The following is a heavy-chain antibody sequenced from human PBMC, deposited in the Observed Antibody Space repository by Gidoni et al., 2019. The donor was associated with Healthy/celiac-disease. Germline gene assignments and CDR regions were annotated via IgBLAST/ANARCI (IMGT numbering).Heavy chain of an antibody. CDR3: ARGLRSTPSPFDY. CDR2: IIHIFGTA. D-gene: IGHD4-17*01. J-gene: IGHJ4*02. V-gene: IGHV1-69*06. CDR1: AGTFSSYA. Sequence: QVQLVQSGAAVKKPGSSVKVPCKASAGTFSSYAISWVRQAPGQGLECMGGIIHIFGTANYAQKFQGRVTITADKSTSTAYMELSSLRSEDTAVYYCARGLRSTPSPFDYWGQGTLVTVSS.